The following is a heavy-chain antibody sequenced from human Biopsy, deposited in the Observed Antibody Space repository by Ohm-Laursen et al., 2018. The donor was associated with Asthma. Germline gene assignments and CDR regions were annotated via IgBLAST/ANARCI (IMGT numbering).Heavy chain of an antibody. CDR1: GFTFSDYY. D-gene: IGHD3-22*01. CDR3: AREGVNYYDSSGYLEY. Sequence: GSLRLSCAASGFTFSDYYMSWIRQAPGKGLEWVSYISSSGSTIYYADSVKGRFTISRDNAKNSLSLQMNSLRAEDTAVYYCAREGVNYYDSSGYLEYWGEGTLVTVSS. J-gene: IGHJ4*02. V-gene: IGHV3-11*01. CDR2: ISSSGSTI.